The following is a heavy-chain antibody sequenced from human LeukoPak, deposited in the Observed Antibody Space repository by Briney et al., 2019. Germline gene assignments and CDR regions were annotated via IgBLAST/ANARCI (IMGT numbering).Heavy chain of an antibody. CDR2: ISSSGSTI. D-gene: IGHD3-9*01. Sequence: GGSLRLSCAASGFTFSSYEMNWVRQAPGKGLEWVSYISSSGSTIYYADSVKGRFTISRDNAKNSLYLQMNSLRAEDTAVYYRAREMRDWYYDILTGRNAFDIWGQGTMVTVSS. CDR1: GFTFSSYE. V-gene: IGHV3-48*03. J-gene: IGHJ3*02. CDR3: AREMRDWYYDILTGRNAFDI.